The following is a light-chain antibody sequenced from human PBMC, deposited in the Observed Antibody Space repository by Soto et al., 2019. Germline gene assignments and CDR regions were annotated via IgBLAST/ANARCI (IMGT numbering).Light chain of an antibody. CDR3: QQSYSTPK. Sequence: DIQVPQSPSSLSASVGDRVTITCRASQSISSYLNWYQQKPGKAPKLLIYAASSLQSGVPSRFSGSGSGTDFTLTISSLQPEDFATYYCQQSYSTPKFGQGTKVDI. J-gene: IGKJ1*01. CDR1: QSISSY. CDR2: AAS. V-gene: IGKV1-39*01.